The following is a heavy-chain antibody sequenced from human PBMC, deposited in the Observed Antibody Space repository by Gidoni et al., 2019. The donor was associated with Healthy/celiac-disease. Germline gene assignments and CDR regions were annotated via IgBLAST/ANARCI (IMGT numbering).Heavy chain of an antibody. CDR2: IIPIFGTA. D-gene: IGHD2-2*01. CDR3: AREGGPLGYCSSTSCRFDY. Sequence: QVQLVQSGAEVKKPGSSVKVSCKASGGTFSSYAISWVRQAPGQGLEWMGGIIPIFGTANYAQKFQGRVTITADESTSTAYMELSSLRSEDTAVYYCAREGGPLGYCSSTSCRFDYWGQGTLVTVSS. J-gene: IGHJ4*02. CDR1: GGTFSSYA. V-gene: IGHV1-69*01.